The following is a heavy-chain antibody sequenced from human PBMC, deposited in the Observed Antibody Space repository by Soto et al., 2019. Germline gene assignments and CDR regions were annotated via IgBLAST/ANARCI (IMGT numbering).Heavy chain of an antibody. CDR1: GFTFSSYA. CDR2: ISGSGGST. Sequence: GGSLRLSCAASGFTFSSYAMSWVRQAPGKGLEWVSAISGSGGSTYYADSVKGRFTISRDNSKNTLYLQMNSLRAEDTAIYYCAKPFLITFGGVDLVYWGQGTLVTVSS. CDR3: AKPFLITFGGVDLVY. V-gene: IGHV3-23*01. J-gene: IGHJ4*02. D-gene: IGHD3-16*01.